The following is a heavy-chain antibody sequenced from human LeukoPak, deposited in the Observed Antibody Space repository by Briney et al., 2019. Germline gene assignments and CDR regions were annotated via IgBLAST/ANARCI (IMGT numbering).Heavy chain of an antibody. CDR3: SRRRDYYDSSGYAFDY. CDR2: IYYSGRT. D-gene: IGHD3-22*01. J-gene: IGHJ4*02. V-gene: IGHV4-39*01. Sequence: PSETLSLTCTVSGGSISSSSYHWGWIRQPPGKGLEWFGSIYYSGRTYYNPSLKSRVTISVDTSKNQFSLKLSSVTAADTAVYYCSRRRDYYDSSGYAFDYWGQGTLVTVSS. CDR1: GGSISSSSYH.